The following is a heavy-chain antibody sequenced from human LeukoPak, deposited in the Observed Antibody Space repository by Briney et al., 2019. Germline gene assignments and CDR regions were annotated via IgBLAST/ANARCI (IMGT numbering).Heavy chain of an antibody. J-gene: IGHJ4*02. CDR1: GGSISSYY. CDR2: IYYSGST. CDR3: ARRGYSSGSYYFDY. Sequence: SETLSLTCSVSGGSISSYYWSWIRQPPGEGLEWIGYIYYSGSTNYNPSLKSRVTISADTSKNQFSLKLSSVTAADTAMYYCARRGYSSGSYYFDYWGQGALVTVAS. V-gene: IGHV4-59*08. D-gene: IGHD6-19*01.